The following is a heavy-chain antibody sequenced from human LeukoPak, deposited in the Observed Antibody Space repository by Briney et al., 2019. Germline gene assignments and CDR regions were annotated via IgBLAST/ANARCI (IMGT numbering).Heavy chain of an antibody. CDR1: AFTFSNYA. D-gene: IGHD2-2*01. Sequence: PGGSLRLSCAASAFTFSNYAMSWVRQAPGTGLEWVSAISGSGASTYYADSVKGRFTISRDNSKNTLYLQMNSLRAEDTGVYYCAKFRLGYCSSSTCLVFDYWGQGTLVTVSS. CDR2: ISGSGAST. V-gene: IGHV3-23*01. J-gene: IGHJ4*02. CDR3: AKFRLGYCSSSTCLVFDY.